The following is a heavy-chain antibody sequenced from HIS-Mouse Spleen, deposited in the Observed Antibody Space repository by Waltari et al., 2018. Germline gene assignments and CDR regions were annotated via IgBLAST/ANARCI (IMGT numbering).Heavy chain of an antibody. Sequence: QLQLQESGPGLVKPSETLSLTCTVSGASISSSSYYWGWIRQAPGKGLEWVAVISYDGSNKYYADSVKGRFTISRDNSKNTLYLQMNSLRAEDTAVYYCAKASSGWLDYWGQGTLVTVSS. CDR3: AKASSGWLDY. J-gene: IGHJ4*02. CDR1: GASISSSS. V-gene: IGHV3-30*18. D-gene: IGHD6-19*01. CDR2: ISYDGSNK.